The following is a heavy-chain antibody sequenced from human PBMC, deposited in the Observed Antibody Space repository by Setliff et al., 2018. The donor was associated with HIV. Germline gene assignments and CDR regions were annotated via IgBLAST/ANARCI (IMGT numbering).Heavy chain of an antibody. J-gene: IGHJ5*02. CDR3: ARDLRVEQLRGFDP. V-gene: IGHV4-4*08. CDR1: GGSTSSYY. Sequence: SETLSLTCTVSGGSTSSYYWSWIRQPPGKGLEWIGYIYTSGSTNYNPSLKSRVTISVDTSKNQFSLKLSSVTAADTAVYYCARDLRVEQLRGFDPWGQGTLVTVSS. D-gene: IGHD6-6*01. CDR2: IYTSGST.